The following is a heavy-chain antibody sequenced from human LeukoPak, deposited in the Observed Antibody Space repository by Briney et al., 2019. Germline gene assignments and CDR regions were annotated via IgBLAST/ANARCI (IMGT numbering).Heavy chain of an antibody. CDR1: GFTFSSYG. V-gene: IGHV3-33*01. Sequence: GGSLRLSCAASGFTFSSYGMHWVRQAPGKGLEWVAVIWYDGSNKYYADSVKGRFTISRDNSKNTLYLQMNSLRAEDTAVYYCARDISIAAAGPGGFDPWGQGTLVTVSS. J-gene: IGHJ5*02. CDR3: ARDISIAAAGPGGFDP. D-gene: IGHD6-13*01. CDR2: IWYDGSNK.